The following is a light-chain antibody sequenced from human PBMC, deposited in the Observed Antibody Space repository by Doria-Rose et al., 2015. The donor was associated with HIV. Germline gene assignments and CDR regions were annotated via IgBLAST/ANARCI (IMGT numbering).Light chain of an antibody. CDR2: WAS. CDR3: QQYYDTPS. Sequence: TQSPESLGMSLGERATLNCKSNQSLLYTSKNYLAWYQQKPGQPPKLLIYWASIRQSGVPARFSGGGSGTDFTLTISSLEAEDVAVYYCQQYYDTPSFGPGTTVDIQ. CDR1: QSLLYTSKNY. J-gene: IGKJ3*01. V-gene: IGKV4-1*01.